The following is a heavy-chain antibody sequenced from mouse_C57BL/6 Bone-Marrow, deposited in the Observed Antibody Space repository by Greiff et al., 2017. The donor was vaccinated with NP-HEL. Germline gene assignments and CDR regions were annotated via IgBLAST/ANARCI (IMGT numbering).Heavy chain of an antibody. CDR3: AKNRGPYGPSWFAY. J-gene: IGHJ3*01. Sequence: VQGVESGPGLVQPSQSLSITCTVSGFSLTSYGVHWVRQSPGKGLEWLGVIWRGGSTDYNAAFMSRLSITKDNSKSQVFFKMNSLQADDTAIYYCAKNRGPYGPSWFAYWGQGTLVTVSA. CDR2: IWRGGST. V-gene: IGHV2-5*01. D-gene: IGHD1-1*01. CDR1: GFSLTSYG.